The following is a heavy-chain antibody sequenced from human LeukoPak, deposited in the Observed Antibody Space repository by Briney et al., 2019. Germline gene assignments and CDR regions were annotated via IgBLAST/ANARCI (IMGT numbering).Heavy chain of an antibody. CDR3: ARDPSSYGNYWGGDAFDI. CDR1: GFTFSSYG. CDR2: IWYDGSNK. V-gene: IGHV3-33*01. D-gene: IGHD4-11*01. J-gene: IGHJ3*02. Sequence: GGSLRLSCAASGFTFSSYGMHWVRQAPGKGLEWVAVIWYDGSNKYYADSVKGRFTISRDNSKNTLYLQMNSLRAEDTAVYYCARDPSSYGNYWGGDAFDIWGQGTMVTVSS.